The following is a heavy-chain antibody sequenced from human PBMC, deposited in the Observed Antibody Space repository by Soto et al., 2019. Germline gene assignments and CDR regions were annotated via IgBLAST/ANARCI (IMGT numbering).Heavy chain of an antibody. CDR3: AYGGSCDY. Sequence: GSLRLSCAASGFSFNTYEMNWVRQAPGKGLEWVSYISSSGSTIYYADSVKGRFTVSRDNGKNSLYLQMNSLRAEDTAVYYCAYGGSCDYWGQGTQVTVSS. V-gene: IGHV3-48*03. D-gene: IGHD1-26*01. CDR2: ISSSGSTI. J-gene: IGHJ4*02. CDR1: GFSFNTYE.